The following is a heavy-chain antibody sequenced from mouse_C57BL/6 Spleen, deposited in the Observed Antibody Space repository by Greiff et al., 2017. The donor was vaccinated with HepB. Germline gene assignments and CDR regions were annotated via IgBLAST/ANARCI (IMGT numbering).Heavy chain of an antibody. Sequence: DVMLVESGEGLVKPGGSLKLSCAASGFTFSSYAMSWVRQTPEKRLEWVAYISSGGDYIYYADTVKGRFTISRDNARNTLYLQMSSLKSEDTAMYYCTREDYGSSRFAYWGQGTLVTVSA. V-gene: IGHV5-9-1*02. J-gene: IGHJ3*01. D-gene: IGHD1-1*01. CDR3: TREDYGSSRFAY. CDR1: GFTFSSYA. CDR2: ISSGGDYI.